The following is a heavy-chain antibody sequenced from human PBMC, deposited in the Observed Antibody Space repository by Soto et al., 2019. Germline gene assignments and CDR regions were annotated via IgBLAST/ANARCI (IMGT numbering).Heavy chain of an antibody. Sequence: PETLSLTCAVSGYSISSSNWWGWIRQPPGKGLEWIGYIYYSGTTYYNPSLKSRVTMSADTSKNQFSLKLTSVTAVDTAVYYCARREIQGPIDYWGQGTLVTVSS. CDR2: IYYSGTT. CDR1: GYSISSSNW. CDR3: ARREIQGPIDY. D-gene: IGHD1-26*01. J-gene: IGHJ4*02. V-gene: IGHV4-28*01.